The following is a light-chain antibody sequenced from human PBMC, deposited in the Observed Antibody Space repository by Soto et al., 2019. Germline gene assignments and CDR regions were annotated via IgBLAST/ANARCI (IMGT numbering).Light chain of an antibody. CDR1: QSISSW. CDR3: QQYNSYPWT. Sequence: DIQMTQSPSTLSASVGDRVTMTCRASQSISSWLAWYQQKPGKAPNLLIYKASSLESGVPSRFSGSASGTEFTLTISSLQPDDFATYYCQQYNSYPWTFGQGTKVEIK. J-gene: IGKJ1*01. V-gene: IGKV1-5*03. CDR2: KAS.